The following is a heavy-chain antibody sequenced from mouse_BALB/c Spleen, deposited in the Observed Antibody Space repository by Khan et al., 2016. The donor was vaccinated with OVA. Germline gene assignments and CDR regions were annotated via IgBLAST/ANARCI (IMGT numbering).Heavy chain of an antibody. V-gene: IGHV9-4*02. Sequence: QVQLQQPGPELKKPGETVRISCKASGYTFTTAGMQWVQKMPGKGLKWIGWINTHSGVPKYAEDFKGRFAFSLETSASTAYLQITNLKNEDTATYFCARGGAAYYRNDGGAMEYWGQGTSVTVSS. J-gene: IGHJ4*01. CDR3: ARGGAAYYRNDGGAMEY. CDR2: INTHSGVP. D-gene: IGHD2-14*01. CDR1: GYTFTTAG.